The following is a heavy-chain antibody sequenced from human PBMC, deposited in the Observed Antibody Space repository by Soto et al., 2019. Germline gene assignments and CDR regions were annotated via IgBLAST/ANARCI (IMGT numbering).Heavy chain of an antibody. Sequence: SGGSLRLSCAASGFTFSSYAMHWVRQAPGKGLEYVSAISSNGGSTYYANSVKGRFTISRDNSKNTLYLQMGSLRAEDMAVYYCARDRDYDFWSGSPFGYWGQGTLVTVSS. CDR3: ARDRDYDFWSGSPFGY. D-gene: IGHD3-3*01. V-gene: IGHV3-64*01. CDR2: ISSNGGST. CDR1: GFTFSSYA. J-gene: IGHJ4*02.